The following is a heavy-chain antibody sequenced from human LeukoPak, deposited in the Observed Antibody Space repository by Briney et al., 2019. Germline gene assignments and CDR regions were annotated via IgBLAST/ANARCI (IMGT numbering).Heavy chain of an antibody. CDR3: ARDWLAYCGGDCYSDYYYYMDV. V-gene: IGHV1-2*02. Sequence: ASAKVSCKASGYTFTGYYMHWVRQAPGQGLEWMGWINPNSGGTNYAQKFQGRVTMTRDTTISTAYMELSRLRSDDTAVYYCARDWLAYCGGDCYSDYYYYMDVWGKGTTVTVSS. D-gene: IGHD2-21*02. J-gene: IGHJ6*03. CDR2: INPNSGGT. CDR1: GYTFTGYY.